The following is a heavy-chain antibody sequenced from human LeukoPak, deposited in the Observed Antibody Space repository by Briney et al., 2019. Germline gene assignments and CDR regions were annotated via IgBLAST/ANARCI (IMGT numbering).Heavy chain of an antibody. D-gene: IGHD5-18*01. CDR1: GFTFSSYS. V-gene: IGHV3-21*01. CDR3: ARDRGCSYGLPCY. CDR2: ISSSSSYI. J-gene: IGHJ4*02. Sequence: GGSLRLSCAASGFTFSSYSMNWVRQAPGKGLEWVSSISSSSSYIYYADSVKGRFTISRDNAKNSLYLQMNSLRAEDTAVYYCARDRGCSYGLPCYWGQGTLVTVSS.